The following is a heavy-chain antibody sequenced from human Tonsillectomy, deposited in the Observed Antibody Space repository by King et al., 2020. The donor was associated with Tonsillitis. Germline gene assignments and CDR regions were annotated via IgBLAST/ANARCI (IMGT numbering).Heavy chain of an antibody. V-gene: IGHV3-73*01. CDR2: IRSKANSYAT. D-gene: IGHD3-3*01. CDR3: TRQPFTIFGVVMDA. Sequence: DVQLVESGGGLVQPGGSLKLSCAASGFTFSGSAMHWVRQASGKGLEWVGRIRSKANSYATAYAASVKGRFTISRDDSKNTAYLQMNSLKTEDTAVYYCTRQPFTIFGVVMDAWGQGTTVTVSS. J-gene: IGHJ6*02. CDR1: GFTFSGSA.